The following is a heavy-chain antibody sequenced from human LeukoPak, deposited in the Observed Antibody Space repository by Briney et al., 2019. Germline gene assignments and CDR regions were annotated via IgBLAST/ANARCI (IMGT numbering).Heavy chain of an antibody. J-gene: IGHJ4*02. D-gene: IGHD4-17*01. CDR2: IYYKGNT. Sequence: SETLSLTCSVSGGSINSRSYSWGWVRQPPGKGLEWIGNIYYKGNTDDNPPLKSRVSLSLDTSRNQFSLQLRSVTAADTAVYYCARYDFGALSFDSWGQGTLVTVSS. V-gene: IGHV4-39*01. CDR1: GGSINSRSYS. CDR3: ARYDFGALSFDS.